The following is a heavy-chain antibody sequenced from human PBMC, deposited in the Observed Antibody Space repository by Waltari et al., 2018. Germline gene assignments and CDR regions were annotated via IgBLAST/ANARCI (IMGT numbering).Heavy chain of an antibody. V-gene: IGHV1-24*01. Sequence: QVQLVQSGAEVKKPGASVKVSCKVSGYTLTELSMHWVRQAPGKGLEWMGGFDREDGEKTYAKKLQGRVTMTEDKSTDTAYREVSSLRAEDTAVEYCATVTQWERRDFDYWGQGTLVTVSS. CDR3: ATVTQWERRDFDY. CDR1: GYTLTELS. J-gene: IGHJ4*02. D-gene: IGHD1-26*01. CDR2: FDREDGEK.